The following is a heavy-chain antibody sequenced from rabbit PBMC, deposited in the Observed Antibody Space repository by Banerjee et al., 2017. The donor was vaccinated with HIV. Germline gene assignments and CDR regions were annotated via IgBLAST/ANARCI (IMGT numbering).Heavy chain of an antibody. J-gene: IGHJ4*01. CDR1: EFDLSSNV. D-gene: IGHD2-1*01. V-gene: IGHV1S45*01. CDR2: INTSSGNT. CDR3: ARGWITMTMNL. Sequence: QEQLEESGGDLVKPEGSLTLTCTASEFDLSSNVMCWVRQAPGKGLEWIACINTSSGNTVYASWAKGRFTISKTSSTTVTLQMTSLTAADTATYFCARGWITMTMNLWGQGTLVTVS.